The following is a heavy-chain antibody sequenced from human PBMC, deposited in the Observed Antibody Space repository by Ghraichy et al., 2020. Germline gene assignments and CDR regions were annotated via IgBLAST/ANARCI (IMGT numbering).Heavy chain of an antibody. CDR3: AREGVVKPGAFDI. Sequence: ESLNISCTVSGGSISSYYWSWIRQPPGKGLEWIGYIYYSGSTNYNPSLKSRVTISVDTSKNQFSLKLSSVTAADTAVYYCAREGVVKPGAFDIWGQGTMVTVSS. V-gene: IGHV4-59*12. J-gene: IGHJ3*02. CDR1: GGSISSYY. D-gene: IGHD4-23*01. CDR2: IYYSGST.